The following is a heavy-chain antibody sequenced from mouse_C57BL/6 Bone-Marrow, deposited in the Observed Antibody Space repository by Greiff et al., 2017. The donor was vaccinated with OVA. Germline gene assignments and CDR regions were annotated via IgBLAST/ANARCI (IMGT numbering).Heavy chain of an antibody. CDR2: ISDGGSYT. CDR1: GFTFRSYS. CDR3: ARDKGGYYGAWFAY. D-gene: IGHD2-13*01. Sequence: EVPLVASGGGLVKPGGSLTLSCAASGFTFRSYSLSWVRQTPEHSLAWVATISDGGSYTYYPDNVKGRFTISRDNAKNNLYLQMSHRKSEDTAMYYCARDKGGYYGAWFAYWGQGTLVTVSA. J-gene: IGHJ3*01. V-gene: IGHV5-4*01.